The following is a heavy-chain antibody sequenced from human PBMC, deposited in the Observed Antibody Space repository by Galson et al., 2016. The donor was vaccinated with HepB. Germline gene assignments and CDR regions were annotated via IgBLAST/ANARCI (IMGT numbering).Heavy chain of an antibody. J-gene: IGHJ3*02. V-gene: IGHV4-39*01. CDR3: ASHCGGDCYFALADAFDI. D-gene: IGHD2-21*02. Sequence: SETLSLTCTVSGGSISSRYYWSWTRQPPGKGLEWIGSTYYSGTTSYNPSLKSRVTISVDTSKDQFTLKLNSVTAADTALYYCASHCGGDCYFALADAFDIWGQGTMVSVSS. CDR2: TYYSGTT. CDR1: GGSISSRYY.